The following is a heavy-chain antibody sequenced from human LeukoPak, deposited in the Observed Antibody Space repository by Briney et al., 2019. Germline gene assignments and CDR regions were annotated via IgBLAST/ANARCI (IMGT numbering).Heavy chain of an antibody. CDR1: GFTFSIYA. CDR2: ISGSGGST. J-gene: IGHJ4*02. CDR3: AKHRGSSWYAFDY. Sequence: GGSLRLSCAASGFTFSIYAMSWVRQAPGKGLEWVSAISGSGGSTYYADSVKGRFTISRDNSKNTLSLQMNSLGAEDTAVYYCAKHRGSSWYAFDYWGQGTLVTVSS. V-gene: IGHV3-23*01. D-gene: IGHD6-13*01.